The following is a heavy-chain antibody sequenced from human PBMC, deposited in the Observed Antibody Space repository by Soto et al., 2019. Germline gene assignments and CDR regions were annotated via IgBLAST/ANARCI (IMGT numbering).Heavy chain of an antibody. CDR2: ISHDGSFK. CDR1: GFSFSSHG. D-gene: IGHD6-19*01. J-gene: IGHJ5*02. V-gene: IGHV3-30*18. CDR3: AKLEGSVPVDGDWFDP. Sequence: QVQLVESGGGVVQPGRSLRLSCAASGFSFSSHGMHWVRQAPGRGLEWVAVISHDGSFKSYADSLRGRFTVSRDNSKNTLYLQIHSRRPEDTAVYYCAKLEGSVPVDGDWFDPWGQGTLVTVSS.